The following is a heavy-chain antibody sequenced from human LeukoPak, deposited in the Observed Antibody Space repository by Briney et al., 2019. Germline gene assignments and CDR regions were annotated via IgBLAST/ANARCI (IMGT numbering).Heavy chain of an antibody. CDR3: ARDSEWELPDFDY. CDR2: IIPILGIA. Sequence: SVKVSCKASGGAFSSYAISWVRQAPGQGLEWMGRIIPILGIANYAQKFQGRVTITADKSTSTAYMELSSLRSEDTAVYYCARDSEWELPDFDYWGQGTLVTVSS. CDR1: GGAFSSYA. J-gene: IGHJ4*02. D-gene: IGHD1-26*01. V-gene: IGHV1-69*04.